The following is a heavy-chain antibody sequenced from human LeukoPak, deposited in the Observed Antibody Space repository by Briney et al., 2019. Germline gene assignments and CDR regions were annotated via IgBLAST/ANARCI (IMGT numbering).Heavy chain of an antibody. CDR2: ISSSSSYI. CDR1: GFTFSSYS. Sequence: GGSLRLSCAASGFTFSSYSMNWVRQAPGKGLEWVSSISSSSSYIYYADSVKGRFTISRDNAKNSLYLQMNSLRAEDTAAYYCARAGGYSYGYSFDYWGQGTLVTVSS. CDR3: ARAGGYSYGYSFDY. V-gene: IGHV3-21*01. J-gene: IGHJ4*02. D-gene: IGHD5-18*01.